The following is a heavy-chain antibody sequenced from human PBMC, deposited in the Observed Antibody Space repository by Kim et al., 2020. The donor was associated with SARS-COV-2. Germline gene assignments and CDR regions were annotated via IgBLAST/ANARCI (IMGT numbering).Heavy chain of an antibody. CDR2: IDAYFTT. D-gene: IGHD2-8*01. Sequence: GGSLRLSCAASGFTFSDYTMHWVRQAPGKGLEWVSRIDAYFTTTYADSVKGRVTISRDNTKNTVHLQLTSLRAEDMAVYYCARSVEWGLDYWGQGALVTRSS. J-gene: IGHJ4*02. CDR1: GFTFSDYT. CDR3: ARSVEWGLDY. V-gene: IGHV3-74*01.